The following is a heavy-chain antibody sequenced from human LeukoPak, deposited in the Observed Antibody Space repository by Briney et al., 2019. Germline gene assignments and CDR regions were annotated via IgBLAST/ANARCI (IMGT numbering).Heavy chain of an antibody. CDR1: GGSIGYYY. CDR3: ARVIRTGWYIY. D-gene: IGHD6-19*01. J-gene: IGHJ4*02. Sequence: SEILSLTCTVSGGSIGYYYWSWIRQPPGKGLEWIGYMLYNGSTNYNPSLKSRVTMLVDTSKTQFSLKLRSVTAADTAVYYCARVIRTGWYIYWGQGTLVTVSS. V-gene: IGHV4-59*01. CDR2: MLYNGST.